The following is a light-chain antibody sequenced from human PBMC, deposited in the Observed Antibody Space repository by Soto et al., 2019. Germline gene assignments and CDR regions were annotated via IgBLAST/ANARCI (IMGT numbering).Light chain of an antibody. V-gene: IGLV2-14*01. J-gene: IGLJ2*01. Sequence: QSALTQPASVSGSPGQSITISCTGTSSDVGSYNYVSWYQQHPGRAPKLMIYEVTNRPSGVANRFSGSKSGNTASLTISGLQAEDEADYYCTSYTPGNAVGLFGGGTKLTVL. CDR2: EVT. CDR1: SSDVGSYNY. CDR3: TSYTPGNAVGL.